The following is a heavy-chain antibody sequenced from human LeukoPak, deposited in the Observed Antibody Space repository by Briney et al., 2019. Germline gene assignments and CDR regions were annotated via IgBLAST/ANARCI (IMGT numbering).Heavy chain of an antibody. V-gene: IGHV4-39*01. J-gene: IGHJ4*02. Sequence: SETLSLTRTVSGGSISSSSYYWGWIRQPPGKGLEWIGSIYYSGSTYYNPSLKSRVTISVDTSNSQYSLKLSSVSAADTAVYYCARLSCSSTSCYTVDYWGQGTLVTVSS. D-gene: IGHD2-2*02. CDR2: IYYSGST. CDR1: GGSISSSSYY. CDR3: ARLSCSSTSCYTVDY.